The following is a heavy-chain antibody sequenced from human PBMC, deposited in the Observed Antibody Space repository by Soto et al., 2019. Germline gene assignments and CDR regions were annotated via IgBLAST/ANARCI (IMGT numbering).Heavy chain of an antibody. D-gene: IGHD3-22*01. CDR1: GFTFSSYA. V-gene: IGHV3-23*01. CDR2: ISGSGGST. Sequence: GGSMRLSCAASGFTFSSYAMSWVRQAPGKGLEWVSAISGSGGSTYYADSVKGRFTISRDNSKNTLYLQMNSLRAEDTAVYYCAKDTYYYDRNIWGQGTMVTVSS. J-gene: IGHJ3*02. CDR3: AKDTYYYDRNI.